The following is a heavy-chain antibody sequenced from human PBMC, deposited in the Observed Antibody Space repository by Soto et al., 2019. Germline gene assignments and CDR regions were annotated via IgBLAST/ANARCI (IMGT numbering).Heavy chain of an antibody. V-gene: IGHV4-30-2*01. J-gene: IGHJ5*02. CDR1: GDSYSISTYS. Sequence: TLSLTCNMSGDSYSISTYSWSWIRQPPGRALQWIGFIYQSGVTSYNPSLASRVSISLDRSNNQCSLKLKYVTAADAAAYFCAGMPYTWGSRFDPWGPGTRVTVSS. CDR2: IYQSGVT. CDR3: AGMPYTWGSRFDP. D-gene: IGHD2-2*02.